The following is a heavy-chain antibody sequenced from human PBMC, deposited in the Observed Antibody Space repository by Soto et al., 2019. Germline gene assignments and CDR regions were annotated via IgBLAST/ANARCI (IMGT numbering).Heavy chain of an antibody. CDR3: ARDGYGMIVVGGRV. CDR2: ISAYNGNT. V-gene: IGHV1-18*01. CDR1: GYTFTSYG. J-gene: IGHJ4*02. D-gene: IGHD3-22*01. Sequence: QVQLVQSGAEVKKPGASVKVSGKASGYTFTSYGISWVRQAPGQGLEWMGWISAYNGNTNYAQKLQGRVTMTTDTPRRKANMELRRLRSEETAVYYCARDGYGMIVVGGRVWGQGTLVTVSS.